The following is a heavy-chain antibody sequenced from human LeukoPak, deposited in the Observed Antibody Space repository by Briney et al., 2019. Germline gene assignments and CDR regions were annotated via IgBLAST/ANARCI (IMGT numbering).Heavy chain of an antibody. J-gene: IGHJ4*02. D-gene: IGHD3-3*01. Sequence: GGSLRLSCAASGFTFSSYAMSWVRQAPGKGLEWVSAISGSGGSTYYADSVKGRFTISRDNSKSTLYLQMNSLRAEDTAVYYCAKDRSDFWSGYYAFDYWGQGTLVTVSS. V-gene: IGHV3-23*01. CDR1: GFTFSSYA. CDR2: ISGSGGST. CDR3: AKDRSDFWSGYYAFDY.